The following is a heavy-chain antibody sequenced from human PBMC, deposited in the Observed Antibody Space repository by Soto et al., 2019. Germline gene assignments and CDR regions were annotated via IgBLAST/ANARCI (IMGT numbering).Heavy chain of an antibody. V-gene: IGHV4-59*08. D-gene: IGHD6-13*01. CDR3: ARRYSSSFDF. Sequence: PSETLSLTCTFSGCSISSYYWSWIRQPPGKGLEWIGYIYYSGSTNYNPSLKSRVTISVDTSKNQFSLKLSSVTAADTAVYYCARRYSSSFDFWGQGTLVTVSS. CDR2: IYYSGST. J-gene: IGHJ4*02. CDR1: GCSISSYY.